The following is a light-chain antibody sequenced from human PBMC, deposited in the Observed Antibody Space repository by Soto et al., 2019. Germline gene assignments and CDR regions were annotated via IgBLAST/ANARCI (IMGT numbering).Light chain of an antibody. CDR2: GAS. CDR3: QQYASSPRT. CDR1: QSFTTSQ. Sequence: EIVLTQSPGTLSLSPGERATLFCRASQSFTTSQLAWYQQRPGQAPRVLIFGASRRATGIPDRFSGSGSGTDFTLTISRLESEDSAVYYCQQYASSPRTFGQGTKVDIK. V-gene: IGKV3-20*01. J-gene: IGKJ1*01.